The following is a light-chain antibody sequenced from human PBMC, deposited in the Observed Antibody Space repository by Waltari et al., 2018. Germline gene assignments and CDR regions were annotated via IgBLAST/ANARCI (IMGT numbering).Light chain of an antibody. CDR2: GTS. CDR3: QQGNSFPIT. CDR1: QDIGNR. V-gene: IGKV1-12*01. Sequence: DIQMTQSPSPVSASVGDRVTITCRASQDIGNRLAWYQQKPGKAPNLLLYGTSSLQTGVPSRFSGSGSGTEFTLTISSLQPEDFGTYYCQQGNSFPITFGPGTKVEIK. J-gene: IGKJ3*01.